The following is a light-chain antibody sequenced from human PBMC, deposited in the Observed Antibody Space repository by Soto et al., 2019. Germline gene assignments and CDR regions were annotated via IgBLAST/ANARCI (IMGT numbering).Light chain of an antibody. CDR2: EAS. V-gene: IGKV3-20*01. Sequence: EGGLTQSPGTRAFSPGERATLSFKASQSVSSSSLAWYQQNPGQAPRLLIYEASSRATGIPDRFSGSGSGTDFTLTISSLEPEDFAVYYCQQFSSYPLTFGGGTKADI. CDR1: QSVSSSS. CDR3: QQFSSYPLT. J-gene: IGKJ4*01.